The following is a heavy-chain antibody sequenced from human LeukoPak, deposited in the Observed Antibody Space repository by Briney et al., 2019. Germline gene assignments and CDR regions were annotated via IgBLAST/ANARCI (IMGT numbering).Heavy chain of an antibody. CDR3: ARGGTRITIVGVVIKDFDY. D-gene: IGHD3-3*01. Sequence: PSQTLSLTCTVSGGSISSGDYYWSWIRQPPGKGLEWIGYIYHSGNTYYNPSLKSRLTISVDTPRNQFSLKLRSVTAADTAVYYCARGGTRITIVGVVIKDFDYWGQGTLVTVSS. CDR2: IYHSGNT. V-gene: IGHV4-30-4*08. J-gene: IGHJ4*02. CDR1: GGSISSGDYY.